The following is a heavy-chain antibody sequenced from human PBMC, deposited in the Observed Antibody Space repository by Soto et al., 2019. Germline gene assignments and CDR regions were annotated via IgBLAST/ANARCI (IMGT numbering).Heavy chain of an antibody. CDR1: GFTFTSYS. V-gene: IGHV3-48*01. D-gene: IGHD3-16*01. CDR3: ARNDSFAFDI. Sequence: GGSLRLSCAASGFTFTSYSMNWVRQAPGKGLEWVSYIRGTTHYADSVKGRFTISRDNARSSLYLQMNSLRVDDTAVYYCARNDSFAFDIWGQGTMVTVSS. J-gene: IGHJ3*02. CDR2: IRGTT.